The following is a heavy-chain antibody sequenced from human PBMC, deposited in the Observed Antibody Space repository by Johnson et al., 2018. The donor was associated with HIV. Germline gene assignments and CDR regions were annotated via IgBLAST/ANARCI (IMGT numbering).Heavy chain of an antibody. D-gene: IGHD6-13*01. V-gene: IGHV3-30*03. CDR3: AGGALQRGSWYGRDAFDI. J-gene: IGHJ3*02. Sequence: QVQLVESGGGLVQPGGSLRLSCAASGITVSSNYMSWVRQAPGKGLEWVAVLSYDGSNGYYVDYVAGRFTIPRYNSNNTLSLQMNSLRREDTAVYYCAGGALQRGSWYGRDAFDIWGQGTMVTVSS. CDR2: LSYDGSNG. CDR1: GITVSSNY.